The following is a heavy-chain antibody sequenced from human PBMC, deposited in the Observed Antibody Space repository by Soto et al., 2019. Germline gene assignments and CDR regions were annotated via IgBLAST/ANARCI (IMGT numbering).Heavy chain of an antibody. CDR3: AKDPSVDTAYYFDF. Sequence: GGSLRLSCAASGFTFRSFDMSWVRQAPGKGLEWVSAISGSGGNTYYADSVKGRFTISRDNSKNTLYLQINNLRAEDTAVYYCAKDPSVDTAYYFDFWGQGTLVTVSS. J-gene: IGHJ4*02. V-gene: IGHV3-23*01. CDR2: ISGSGGNT. CDR1: GFTFRSFD. D-gene: IGHD5-12*01.